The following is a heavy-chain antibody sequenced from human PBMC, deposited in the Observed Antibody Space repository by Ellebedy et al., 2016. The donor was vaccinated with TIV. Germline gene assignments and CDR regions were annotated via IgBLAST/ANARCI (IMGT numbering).Heavy chain of an antibody. CDR2: INHRGNT. Sequence: MPSETLSLTCTVSGYSISSGYYWGWIRQPPGKGLEWIGSINHRGNTYYIPSLRSRVTISLDTSKNQFSLQLSSVTAADTAVYYCARDKGATAFDIWGQGTLVAVSS. CDR1: GYSISSGYY. J-gene: IGHJ4*02. D-gene: IGHD1-26*01. V-gene: IGHV4-38-2*02. CDR3: ARDKGATAFDI.